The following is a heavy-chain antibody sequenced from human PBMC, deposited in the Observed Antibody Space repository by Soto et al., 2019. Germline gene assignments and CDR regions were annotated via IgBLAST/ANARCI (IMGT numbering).Heavy chain of an antibody. CDR2: IYYRGST. V-gene: IGHV4-59*01. J-gene: IGHJ4*02. D-gene: IGHD1-7*01. Sequence: QVQLQASGPGLVKPSETLSLTCTVSGGSINNYYWSWIRQPPGKGLEWIGYIYYRGSTNYNPSLKSRVTISVDTSKNQFSLKLSSVTTADTAVYYCAIFMGNSVVPTYFDYWGQGTLVTVSS. CDR1: GGSINNYY. CDR3: AIFMGNSVVPTYFDY.